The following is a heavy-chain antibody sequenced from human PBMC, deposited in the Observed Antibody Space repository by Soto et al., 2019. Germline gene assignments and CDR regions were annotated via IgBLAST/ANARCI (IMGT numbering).Heavy chain of an antibody. J-gene: IGHJ6*02. D-gene: IGHD6-13*01. CDR1: GFTFSSYD. V-gene: IGHV3-13*01. Sequence: PGGSLRLSCAASGFTFSSYDMHWVRQATGKGLEWVSAIGTAGDTYYPGSVEGRFTISRENAKNSLYLQMNSLRAEDTAVYYCARDFGGEGIAAAGIYYGMDVWGQGTTVTVSS. CDR2: IGTAGDT. CDR3: ARDFGGEGIAAAGIYYGMDV.